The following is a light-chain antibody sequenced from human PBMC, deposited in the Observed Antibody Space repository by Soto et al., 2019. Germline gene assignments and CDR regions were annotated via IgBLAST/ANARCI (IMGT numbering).Light chain of an antibody. Sequence: EIVLTQSPGTLSLSPGERATLSCRASQSVSSSYLAWYQQKPGQAPRLLMYDSSRRATGIPDRFSGSGSGTDFTLTISRLEPEDFAVYYCHQFVRSRTFGQGTKVDIK. J-gene: IGKJ1*01. CDR1: QSVSSSY. V-gene: IGKV3-20*01. CDR2: DSS. CDR3: HQFVRSRT.